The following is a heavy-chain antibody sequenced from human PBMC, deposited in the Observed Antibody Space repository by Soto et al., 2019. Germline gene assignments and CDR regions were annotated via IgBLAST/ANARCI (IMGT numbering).Heavy chain of an antibody. CDR3: ARSALVLRVSVPTKDWLDP. CDR1: GYTFTGYY. CDR2: INPNSGVP. J-gene: IGHJ5*02. Sequence: ASVKVSCKASGYTFTGYYIHWVRQAPGQGLEWMGWINPNSGVPNYAQRFQGRVTMTWDTSITTAYMEVGSLRYDDAAVYFCARSALVLRVSVPTKDWLDPWGQGPMGNVSP. V-gene: IGHV1-2*02. D-gene: IGHD2-2*01.